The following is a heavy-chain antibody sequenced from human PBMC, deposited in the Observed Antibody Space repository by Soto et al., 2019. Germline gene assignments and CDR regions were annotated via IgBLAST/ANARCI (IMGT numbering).Heavy chain of an antibody. CDR1: GFTFSSYG. Sequence: GGSLRLSCAASGFTFSSYGMHLVRQAPGKGLEWVAVIWYDGSNKYYADSVKGRFTISRDNSKNTLYLQMNSLRAEDTAVYYCARDAAAGTYLDDSGPGTLVNVSS. CDR3: ARDAAAGTYLDD. CDR2: IWYDGSNK. D-gene: IGHD6-13*01. V-gene: IGHV3-33*01. J-gene: IGHJ4*02.